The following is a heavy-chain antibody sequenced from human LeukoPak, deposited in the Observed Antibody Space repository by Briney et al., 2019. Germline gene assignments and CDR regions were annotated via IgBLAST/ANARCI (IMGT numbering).Heavy chain of an antibody. J-gene: IGHJ4*02. D-gene: IGHD3-10*01. V-gene: IGHV1-2*02. Sequence: ASVKVSCKASGYTFTGYYMHWVRQAPGQGLEWMGWINPNSGGTNYVQKFQGRVTMTRDTSISTAYMELSRLRSDDTAVYYCARDLGYYGSGSYLTLWGQGTLVTVSS. CDR2: INPNSGGT. CDR3: ARDLGYYGSGSYLTL. CDR1: GYTFTGYY.